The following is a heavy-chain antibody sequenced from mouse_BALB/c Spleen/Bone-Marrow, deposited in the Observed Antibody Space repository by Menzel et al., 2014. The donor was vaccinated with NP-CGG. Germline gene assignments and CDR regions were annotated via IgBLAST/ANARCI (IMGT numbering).Heavy chain of an antibody. Sequence: EVQVVESGGGLVQPGGSLKLSCAASGFDFSRYWMSWVRQAPGKGLEWIGEINPDSSTISYTPSLKDKFIISRDNAKSTLYLQMSKVRSEDTALYYCARPNGSPYAMDYWGQGTSVTVSS. D-gene: IGHD2-2*01. CDR1: GFDFSRYW. V-gene: IGHV4-1*02. J-gene: IGHJ4*01. CDR3: ARPNGSPYAMDY. CDR2: INPDSSTI.